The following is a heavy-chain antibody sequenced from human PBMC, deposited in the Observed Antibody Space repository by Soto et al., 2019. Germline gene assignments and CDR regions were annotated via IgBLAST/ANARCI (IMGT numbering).Heavy chain of an antibody. CDR3: ARDDVSHITPSRGNGMDV. V-gene: IGHV4-61*01. CDR1: GGSVSSGSYY. D-gene: IGHD1-20*01. J-gene: IGHJ6*02. Sequence: SETLSLTCTVSGGSVSSGSYYWSWIRQPPGKGLEWIGYIYYSGSTNYNPSLKSRVTISVDTSKNQFSLKLSSVTAADTAVYYCARDDVSHITPSRGNGMDVWGQGTTVTVSS. CDR2: IYYSGST.